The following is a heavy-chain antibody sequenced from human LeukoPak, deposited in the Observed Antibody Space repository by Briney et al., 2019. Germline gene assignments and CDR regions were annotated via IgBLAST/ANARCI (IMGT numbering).Heavy chain of an antibody. J-gene: IGHJ4*02. Sequence: SETLSLTCTVSGGSVNNYYWSWIRQPPGKGLEWTGNIFSSGSTNYNPSLKSRVTISVDASRNQFSLKLSSVTAADTAAYYCARVDGDYRGYFDYWGQGTLVTVSS. CDR1: GGSVNNYY. V-gene: IGHV4-59*02. D-gene: IGHD4-17*01. CDR3: ARVDGDYRGYFDY. CDR2: IFSSGST.